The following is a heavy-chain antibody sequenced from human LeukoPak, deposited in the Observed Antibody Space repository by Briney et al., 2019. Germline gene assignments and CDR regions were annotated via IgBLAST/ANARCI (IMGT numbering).Heavy chain of an antibody. CDR3: ARGGSYRSFDF. J-gene: IGHJ4*02. Sequence: PSETLSLTCTVSGGPISNYYWSWIRQPPGRGLEWIGYIYYSGSTNYNPSLKSRVTISVDTSKNQFYLKLSSVTAADTAVYYCARGGSYRSFDFWGQGTLVTVSS. CDR2: IYYSGST. D-gene: IGHD3-16*02. CDR1: GGPISNYY. V-gene: IGHV4-59*01.